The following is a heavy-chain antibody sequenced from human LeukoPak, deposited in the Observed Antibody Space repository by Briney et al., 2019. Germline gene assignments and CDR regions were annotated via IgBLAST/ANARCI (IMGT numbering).Heavy chain of an antibody. CDR3: AKDIAQGYTFGSIEQDY. Sequence: GGSLRLSCAVSRLTFSRYAMSWVRQAPGKGLEWASAISESGSGTYYADSVKGRFTISRDNSKDTLSLQMNSLRAEDTAVYYCAKDIAQGYTFGSIEQDYWGQGTLVTVSS. V-gene: IGHV3-23*01. CDR2: ISESGSGT. D-gene: IGHD5-18*01. J-gene: IGHJ4*02. CDR1: RLTFSRYA.